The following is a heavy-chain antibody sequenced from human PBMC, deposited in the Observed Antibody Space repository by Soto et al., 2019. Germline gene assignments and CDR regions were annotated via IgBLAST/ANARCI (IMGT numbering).Heavy chain of an antibody. D-gene: IGHD3-9*01. Sequence: EVQLLESGGGLVQPGGSLRLSCAASGFTFSSYAMSWVRQAPGKGLEWVSAISGSGGSTYYADSVKGRFTISRDNSKNTLYLQMTSLRAEDTAVYYCAKVVQYYDILTGLGGGDAFDIWGQGTMVTVSS. CDR3: AKVVQYYDILTGLGGGDAFDI. J-gene: IGHJ3*02. V-gene: IGHV3-23*01. CDR2: ISGSGGST. CDR1: GFTFSSYA.